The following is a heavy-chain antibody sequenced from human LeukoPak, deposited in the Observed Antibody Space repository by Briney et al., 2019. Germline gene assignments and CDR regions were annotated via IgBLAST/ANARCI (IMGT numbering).Heavy chain of an antibody. CDR3: ARRVAVTGIYCFDH. CDR1: GGSISTYY. D-gene: IGHD6-19*01. J-gene: IGHJ4*02. Sequence: SETLSLTCTVSGGSISTYYWSWIRQPPGKGLEWIGYVYYSGATNYNPSLKSRVTISLETSKNQFSLRLTSVTAADTAVYYYARRVAVTGIYCFDHWGQGTPVTVSS. V-gene: IGHV4-59*08. CDR2: VYYSGAT.